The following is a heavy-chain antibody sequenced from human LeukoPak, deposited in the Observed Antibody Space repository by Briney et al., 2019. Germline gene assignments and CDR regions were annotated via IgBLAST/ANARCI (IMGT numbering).Heavy chain of an antibody. V-gene: IGHV3-7*01. CDR2: IKHDGSEK. CDR3: ARDDNGGYDY. CDR1: GFTFSTYW. D-gene: IGHD5-12*01. J-gene: IGHJ4*02. Sequence: GGSLRLSCAASGFTFSTYWMSWVRQAPGKGLEWVANIKHDGSEKYYVDSVKGRFSISRDNAKNSLYLQMNSLRAEDTAVYYCARDDNGGYDYWGQGTLVTVSS.